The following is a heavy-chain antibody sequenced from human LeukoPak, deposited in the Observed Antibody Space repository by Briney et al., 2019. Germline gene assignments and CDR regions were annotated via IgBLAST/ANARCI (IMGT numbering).Heavy chain of an antibody. Sequence: GGSLRLSCAASGFTFSSYSMNWVRQAPGKGLEWGSYISSSSSTIYYADSVKGRFTISRDNAKNSLYLQMNSLRAEDTAVYYCARVGSTPSCYLCKDYWGQGTLVTVSS. D-gene: IGHD2-2*01. CDR2: ISSSSSTI. CDR3: ARVGSTPSCYLCKDY. J-gene: IGHJ4*02. CDR1: GFTFSSYS. V-gene: IGHV3-48*01.